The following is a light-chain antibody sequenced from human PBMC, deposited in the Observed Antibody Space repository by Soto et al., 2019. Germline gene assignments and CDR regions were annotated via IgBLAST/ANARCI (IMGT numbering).Light chain of an antibody. CDR1: QKIRSDY. Sequence: DTVLTQSPDTLSLSPGERASLSCRASQKIRSDYLAWYQQKPGQAPSLLLYATSNRATGVPDRFSGRGSGTLFTLTIKNVEPEDVAVYYCQQYGYSLYTFGPGTKVEVK. CDR3: QQYGYSLYT. CDR2: ATS. V-gene: IGKV3-20*01. J-gene: IGKJ2*01.